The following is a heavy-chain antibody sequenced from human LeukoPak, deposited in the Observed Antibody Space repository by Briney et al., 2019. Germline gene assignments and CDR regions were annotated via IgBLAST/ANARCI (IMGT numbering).Heavy chain of an antibody. V-gene: IGHV3-48*03. CDR2: LSSSGSAF. CDR1: GFTFRSYE. D-gene: IGHD6-13*01. CDR3: ARDRPGYTSSWYSPFDY. J-gene: IGHJ4*02. Sequence: GGSLRLSCEDSGFTFRSYEMNWVRQAPGKGLEWIAYLSSSGSAFSYADSVKGRFTISRDNAKNSLYLQMNRLRADDTAVYYCARDRPGYTSSWYSPFDYWGQGTLVTVSS.